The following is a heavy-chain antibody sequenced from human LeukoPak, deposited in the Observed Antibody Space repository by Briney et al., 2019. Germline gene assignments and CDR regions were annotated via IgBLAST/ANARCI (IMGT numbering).Heavy chain of an antibody. D-gene: IGHD5-18*01. CDR3: ARSYGYYYYYYMDV. J-gene: IGHJ6*03. Sequence: PSETLSLTCTVSGGSISSYYWSWIRQPPGKGLEWIGYIYYSGSTNYNPSLKSRVTISVDTSKNQFSLKLSSVTAADTAVYYCARSYGYYYYYYMDVWGKGTTVTVSS. V-gene: IGHV4-59*13. CDR1: GGSISSYY. CDR2: IYYSGST.